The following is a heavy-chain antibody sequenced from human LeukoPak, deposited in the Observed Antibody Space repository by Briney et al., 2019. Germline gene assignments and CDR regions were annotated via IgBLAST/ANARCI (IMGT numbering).Heavy chain of an antibody. CDR1: GFTFSNYS. CDR3: ARVKWELLDFDY. J-gene: IGHJ4*02. V-gene: IGHV3-21*01. CDR2: ISSSSSYI. D-gene: IGHD1-26*01. Sequence: GGSLTLSCAASGFTFSNYSMNWVRQAPGKGLEWVSSISSSSSYIYYADSVQGRFTISRDKAKNSLYLQMNSLRAEGTAVYYCARVKWELLDFDYWGQGTLVTVSS.